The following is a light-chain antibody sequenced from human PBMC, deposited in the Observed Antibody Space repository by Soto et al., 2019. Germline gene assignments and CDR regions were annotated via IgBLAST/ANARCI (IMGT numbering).Light chain of an antibody. CDR1: QSVSSY. J-gene: IGKJ2*01. CDR2: DAS. CDR3: QQRSNWPPDYT. Sequence: EIVLTQSPATLSLSPGEGATLSCRASQSVSSYLAWYQQKPGQAPRLLIYDASNRATGIPARFSGSGSGTDFTLTISSLEPEDFAVYYCQQRSNWPPDYTFGQGTKLEIK. V-gene: IGKV3-11*01.